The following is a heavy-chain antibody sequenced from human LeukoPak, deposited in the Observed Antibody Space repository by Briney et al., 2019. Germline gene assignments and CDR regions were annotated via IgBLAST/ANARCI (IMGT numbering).Heavy chain of an antibody. CDR3: AKDSGGYGDSLHFDY. D-gene: IGHD4-17*01. Sequence: GGSLRLSCAASGFTFSSYGMHWVRQAPGKGLEWVAVISYDGSNKYYADSVKGRFTISRDNSKNTLYLQINSLRAEDTAVYYCAKDSGGYGDSLHFDYWGQGTLATVSS. CDR2: ISYDGSNK. J-gene: IGHJ4*02. V-gene: IGHV3-30*18. CDR1: GFTFSSYG.